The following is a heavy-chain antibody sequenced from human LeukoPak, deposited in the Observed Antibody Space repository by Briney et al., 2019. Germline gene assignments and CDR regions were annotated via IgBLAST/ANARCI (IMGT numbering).Heavy chain of an antibody. D-gene: IGHD1-26*01. V-gene: IGHV4-59*01. J-gene: IGHJ5*02. CDR3: ARDLVGVTGNWFDP. CDR1: HDSISNYY. CDR2: VYVSGST. Sequence: PSETLSLTCTVSHDSISNYYWSWIRQSPGEGLEWVGYVYVSGSTNYNPSLESRVAMSLDTSRNQFSLKLTSVTAADTAVYYCARDLVGVTGNWFDPWGQGTLVTVSS.